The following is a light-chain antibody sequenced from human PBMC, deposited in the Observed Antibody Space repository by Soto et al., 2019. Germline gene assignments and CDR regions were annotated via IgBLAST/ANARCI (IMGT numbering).Light chain of an antibody. CDR3: VIWHSTSGV. Sequence: QAVVTQPASLSASPGSSASLTCTLRSGTNVGIYRIYWYQQKPGSPPQYLLMYKSDSDKQRGSGVPSRFSGSKDASANAGVLLISGLQSEDEADYYCVIWHSTSGVFGGGTQLTVL. CDR1: SGTNVGIYR. J-gene: IGLJ3*02. V-gene: IGLV5-45*01. CDR2: YKSDSDK.